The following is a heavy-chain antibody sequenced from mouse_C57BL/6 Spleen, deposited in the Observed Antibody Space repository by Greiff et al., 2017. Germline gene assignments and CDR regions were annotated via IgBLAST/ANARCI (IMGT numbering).Heavy chain of an antibody. CDR3: ARCGYDYAMDY. Sequence: QVHVKQPGAELVRPGSSVKLSCKASGYTFTSYWMDWVKQRPGQGLEWIGNIYPSDSETHYNQKFKDKATLTVDKSSSTAYMQLSSLTSEDSAVYYCARCGYDYAMDYWGQGTSVTVSS. V-gene: IGHV1-61*01. J-gene: IGHJ4*01. D-gene: IGHD2-2*01. CDR1: GYTFTSYW. CDR2: IYPSDSET.